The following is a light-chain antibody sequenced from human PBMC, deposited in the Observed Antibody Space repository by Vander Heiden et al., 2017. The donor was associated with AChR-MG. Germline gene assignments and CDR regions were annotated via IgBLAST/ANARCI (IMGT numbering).Light chain of an antibody. CDR2: LGS. CDR1: QSLLHSNGYNY. J-gene: IGKJ5*01. CDR3: MQALKTPIT. Sequence: DIVMTQSPLSLPVTPGEPASISCRSSQSLLHSNGYNYLDWYLQKPGQSPQLLLSLGSNRASGVPDRFSGSGSGTDFTLKISRVEAEDVGVYYCMQALKTPITFGQGTQLEIK. V-gene: IGKV2-28*01.